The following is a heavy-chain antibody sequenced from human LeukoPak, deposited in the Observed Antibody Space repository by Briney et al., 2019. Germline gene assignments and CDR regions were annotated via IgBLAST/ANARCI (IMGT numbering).Heavy chain of an antibody. Sequence: GGSLRLSCVASGFPFSDYYMSWIRQAPGKGLDWVSYISGSGGKIYYADSVKGRFTISRDNAKNSLYLQMNSLRAEDTAVHYCARGFDCSTTSCSCMDVWGQGTTVTVSS. CDR1: GFPFSDYY. V-gene: IGHV3-11*01. CDR2: ISGSGGKI. CDR3: ARGFDCSTTSCSCMDV. J-gene: IGHJ6*02. D-gene: IGHD2-2*01.